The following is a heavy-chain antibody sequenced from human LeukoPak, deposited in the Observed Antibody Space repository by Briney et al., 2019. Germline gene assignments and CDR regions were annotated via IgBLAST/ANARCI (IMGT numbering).Heavy chain of an antibody. D-gene: IGHD3-9*01. J-gene: IGHJ5*02. CDR3: ARDRNPYYDILTGPSGGP. V-gene: IGHV3-30*04. CDR1: GFTFGSYA. Sequence: GRSLRLSCAASGFTFGSYAMHWVRQAPGKGLEWVAVISYDGSNKYYADSVKGRFTISRDNSKNTLYLQMNSLRAEDTAVYYCARDRNPYYDILTGPSGGPWGQGTLVTVSS. CDR2: ISYDGSNK.